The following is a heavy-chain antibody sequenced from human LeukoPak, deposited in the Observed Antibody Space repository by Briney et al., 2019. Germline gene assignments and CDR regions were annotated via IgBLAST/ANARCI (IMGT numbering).Heavy chain of an antibody. Sequence: GGSLRLSCAASGFTVSSNYMSWVRQAPGKGLEWVSGIYSGGSTYYAASVKGRFTISRDNSKNTLYLQMNSRRAEDTAVYYCARSPGLQLVLSLFDYWGQGTLVTVSS. CDR1: GFTVSSNY. D-gene: IGHD6-13*01. J-gene: IGHJ4*02. V-gene: IGHV3-53*01. CDR2: IYSGGST. CDR3: ARSPGLQLVLSLFDY.